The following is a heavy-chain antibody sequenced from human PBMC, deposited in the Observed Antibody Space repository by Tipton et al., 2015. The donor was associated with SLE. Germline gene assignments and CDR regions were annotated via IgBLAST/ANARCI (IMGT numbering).Heavy chain of an antibody. Sequence: QVQLVQSGAEVKKPGASVKVSCKASGYTFTSYYMHWVRQAPGQGLEWMGIINPSGGSTSYAQKFQGRVTMTRDTPTSTVYMELSSLRSEDTAVYYCAREAPTGSYYYYYYMDVWGKGTTVTVSS. V-gene: IGHV1-46*01. J-gene: IGHJ6*03. CDR2: INPSGGST. CDR3: AREAPTGSYYYYYYMDV. CDR1: GYTFTSYY. D-gene: IGHD1-26*01.